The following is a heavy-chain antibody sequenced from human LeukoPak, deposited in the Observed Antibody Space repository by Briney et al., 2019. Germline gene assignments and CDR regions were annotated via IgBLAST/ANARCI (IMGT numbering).Heavy chain of an antibody. Sequence: GGSLRLSCAATGFTFSSYSMNWVRQAPGKGLEWVSSISSSSSYIYYADSVKGRFTISRDNAKNSLCLQMNSLRAEDTAVYYCARGDRYSGSYCDYWGQGTLVTVSS. CDR2: ISSSSSYI. CDR3: ARGDRYSGSYCDY. D-gene: IGHD1-26*01. V-gene: IGHV3-21*01. CDR1: GFTFSSYS. J-gene: IGHJ4*02.